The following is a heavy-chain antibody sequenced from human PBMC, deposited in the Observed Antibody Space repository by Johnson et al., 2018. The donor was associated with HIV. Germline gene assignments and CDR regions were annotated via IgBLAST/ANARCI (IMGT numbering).Heavy chain of an antibody. Sequence: QVQLVESGGGVVQPGRSLRVSCGTSGFTFSSYDMHWVRQAPGKGLEWVAVISYDGSNKYYADSVKGRFTISRDNSKNTLYLQMNSLRAEDTAVYYCAKHPDAFDIWGQGTMVTVSS. CDR3: AKHPDAFDI. CDR2: ISYDGSNK. CDR1: GFTFSSYD. V-gene: IGHV3-30*18. J-gene: IGHJ3*02.